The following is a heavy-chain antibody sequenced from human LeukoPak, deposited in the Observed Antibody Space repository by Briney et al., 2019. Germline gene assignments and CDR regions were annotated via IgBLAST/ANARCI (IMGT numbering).Heavy chain of an antibody. CDR1: GFTFSSYS. J-gene: IGHJ3*02. CDR3: ARDSGRMATLYGKDAFDI. D-gene: IGHD5-24*01. CDR2: ISSSSSYI. V-gene: IGHV3-21*01. Sequence: GGSLRLSCAASGFTFSSYSMNWVRQAPGKGLEWVSSISSSSSYIYYADSVQGRFTISRDNAKNSLYLQMNSLRAEDTAVYYCARDSGRMATLYGKDAFDIWGQGTMVTVSS.